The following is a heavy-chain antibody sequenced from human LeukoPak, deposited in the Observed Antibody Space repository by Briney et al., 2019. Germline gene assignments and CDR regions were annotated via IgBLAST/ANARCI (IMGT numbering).Heavy chain of an antibody. D-gene: IGHD3-9*01. Sequence: ASVKVSCKASGYTFTGYYMHWVRQAPGQGLEWMGWINPNSGGTNYAQKFQGRVTMTRDTSISTAYMELSRLRSDDTAVYYCARAANLNYDILTSYYSPDAFDIWGQGTMVTVSS. V-gene: IGHV1-2*02. CDR1: GYTFTGYY. CDR2: INPNSGGT. J-gene: IGHJ3*02. CDR3: ARAANLNYDILTSYYSPDAFDI.